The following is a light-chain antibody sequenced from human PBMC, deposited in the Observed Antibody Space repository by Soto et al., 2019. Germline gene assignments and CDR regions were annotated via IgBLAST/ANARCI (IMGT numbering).Light chain of an antibody. CDR2: EVS. J-gene: IGLJ1*01. CDR3: SSHTTSNTRV. CDR1: SSDVGAYDF. V-gene: IGLV2-14*03. Sequence: QSVRTKPASVSGSPGQSIAISCTGTSSDVGAYDFVSWYQQHPDKAPKLLIYEVSNRPSGVSDRFSGSKSVNTATLTISGLQAEDEDDYYCSSHTTSNTRVFGTGIKVTVL.